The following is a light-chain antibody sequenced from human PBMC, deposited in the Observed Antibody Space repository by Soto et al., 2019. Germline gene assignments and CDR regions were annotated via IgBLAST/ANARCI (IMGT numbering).Light chain of an antibody. CDR1: SSNIGAGYE. Sequence: QSVLTQPPSVSEAPGQRVTISCTGSSSNIGAGYEAHWYQQVPGTAPKLLIYENNNRPSGVPDRFSGSKSGTSASLAITGLQAEDEAEYYCQSYDSRLSGYVVGTGTKLTVL. J-gene: IGLJ1*01. CDR2: ENN. CDR3: QSYDSRLSGYV. V-gene: IGLV1-40*01.